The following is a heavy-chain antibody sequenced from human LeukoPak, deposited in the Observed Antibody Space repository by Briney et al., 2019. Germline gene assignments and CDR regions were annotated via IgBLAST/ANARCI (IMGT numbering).Heavy chain of an antibody. J-gene: IGHJ4*02. V-gene: IGHV3-9*01. Sequence: PGGSLRLSCAASGFTFDDYAMHWVRQAPGKGLEWVSGISWNSGSIGYADSVKGRFTISRDNAKNSLYLQMNSLRAGDTAVYYCARAGIYGSGSYYFDYWGQGTLVTVSS. CDR2: ISWNSGSI. CDR1: GFTFDDYA. CDR3: ARAGIYGSGSYYFDY. D-gene: IGHD3-10*01.